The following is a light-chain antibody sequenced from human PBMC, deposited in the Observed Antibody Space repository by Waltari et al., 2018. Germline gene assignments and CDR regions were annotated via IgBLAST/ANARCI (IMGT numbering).Light chain of an antibody. J-gene: IGLJ2*01. Sequence: QSVLTQPPSASGTPGQRVTISCSGSSSNIGGNVVNWYQQVPGTTPKLLIYRNDQRPSGVPDRFSGSKSGTSASLAISGLRSEDEADYYCAAWDDKLGGRWEFGGGTKLTVL. CDR2: RND. V-gene: IGLV1-47*01. CDR3: AAWDDKLGGRWE. CDR1: SSNIGGNV.